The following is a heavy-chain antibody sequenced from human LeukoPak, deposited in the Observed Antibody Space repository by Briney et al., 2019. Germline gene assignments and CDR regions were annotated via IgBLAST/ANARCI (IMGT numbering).Heavy chain of an antibody. CDR2: IYPGDPDT. CDR3: ARTAPGIDNWFDP. CDR1: GYSFTSYW. J-gene: IGHJ5*02. D-gene: IGHD3-10*01. Sequence: GESLKISCKGSGYSFTSYWIGWGRQMPGKGLEWMGIIYPGDPDTRYSPSFQGQVTISADKSISTAYLQWSSLKASDTAMYYCARTAPGIDNWFDPWGQGTLVTVSS. V-gene: IGHV5-51*01.